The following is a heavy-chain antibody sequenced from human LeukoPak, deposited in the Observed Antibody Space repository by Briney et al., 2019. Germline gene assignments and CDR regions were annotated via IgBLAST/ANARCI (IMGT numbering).Heavy chain of an antibody. V-gene: IGHV3-23*01. J-gene: IGHJ3*02. CDR3: GRDPNGDYIGAFDM. CDR2: IRGSGGST. CDR1: GFTFSSYA. D-gene: IGHD4-17*01. Sequence: GGSLRLSCAASGFTFSSYAMIWVRQAPGKGLEWVSAIRGSGGSTYYADSVKDRFAISRDNSKNTLYLQMNSLRAEDTAVYYCGRDPNGDYIGAFDMWGQGTVVTVSP.